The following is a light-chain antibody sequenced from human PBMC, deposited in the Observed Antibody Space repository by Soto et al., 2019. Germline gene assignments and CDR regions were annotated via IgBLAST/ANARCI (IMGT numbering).Light chain of an antibody. J-gene: IGKJ2*01. V-gene: IGKV2-30*02. CDR3: MEGTYWPKT. CDR1: QSFVHSDGNTY. CDR2: RVS. Sequence: DVVLTQSPLSLPVTLGQPASISCRSSQSFVHSDGNTYLHWFQQRPGQSPRRLIYRVSTRVSGVTDRFSGGGSGTDFTLKISRVEAEDVGVYYCMEGTYWPKTFGQGTKLEIK.